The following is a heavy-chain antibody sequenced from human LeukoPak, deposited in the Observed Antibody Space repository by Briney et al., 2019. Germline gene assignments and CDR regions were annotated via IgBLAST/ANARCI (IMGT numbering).Heavy chain of an antibody. D-gene: IGHD5-18*01. CDR2: ISSSSSYI. CDR1: GFTFSSYS. Sequence: GGSLRLSCAASGFTFSSYSMNWVRQAPGKGLEWVSSISSSSSYIYYADSVKGRFTISRDNAKNSLYLQMNSLRAEDTAVYYCASPSGYSYGHDYWGQGTLVTVSS. CDR3: ASPSGYSYGHDY. J-gene: IGHJ4*02. V-gene: IGHV3-21*01.